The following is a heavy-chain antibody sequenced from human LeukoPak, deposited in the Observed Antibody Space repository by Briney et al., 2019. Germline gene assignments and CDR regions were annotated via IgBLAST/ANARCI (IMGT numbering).Heavy chain of an antibody. V-gene: IGHV3-30-3*01. J-gene: IGHJ4*02. CDR3: ARDRYSSGWYGDFDC. CDR2: ISSDGSNK. Sequence: GGSLRPSCAASGFTFNSHAMHWVRQAPGKGLEWVAVISSDGSNKYYADSVKGRFTISRDNSKNTLYLQMNSLRAEDTAVYYCARDRYSSGWYGDFDCWGQGTLVTVSS. CDR1: GFTFNSHA. D-gene: IGHD6-19*01.